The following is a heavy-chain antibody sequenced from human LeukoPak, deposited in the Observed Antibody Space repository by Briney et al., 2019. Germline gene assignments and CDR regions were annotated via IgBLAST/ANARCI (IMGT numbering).Heavy chain of an antibody. D-gene: IGHD6-19*01. Sequence: GGSLTLSCAASGFTFSSYWMHWVRQPPGDGLVWVSRINSDESRTSYADSVQCRFTISRDNAKNTLYLQMNSLRAEDTAVYYCAVSVSIAVAGTTPFDYWAREPWSPSPQ. V-gene: IGHV3-74*01. CDR3: AVSVSIAVAGTTPFDY. CDR2: INSDESRT. CDR1: GFTFSSYW. J-gene: IGHJ4*02.